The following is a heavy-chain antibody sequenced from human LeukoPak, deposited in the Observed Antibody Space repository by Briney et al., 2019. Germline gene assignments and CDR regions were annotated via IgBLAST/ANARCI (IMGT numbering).Heavy chain of an antibody. V-gene: IGHV4-59*08. CDR2: IYYSGST. D-gene: IGHD4-17*01. Sequence: PSKTLSLTCTISGDSISDYYWSWIRQPPGKGLEWIGYIYYSGSTNYNPSLKSRVTISVDTSKNQFSLKLRSVTAADTAVYYCARHNYGDYFPALSLDYWGQGTLDPVSS. J-gene: IGHJ4*02. CDR1: GDSISDYY. CDR3: ARHNYGDYFPALSLDY.